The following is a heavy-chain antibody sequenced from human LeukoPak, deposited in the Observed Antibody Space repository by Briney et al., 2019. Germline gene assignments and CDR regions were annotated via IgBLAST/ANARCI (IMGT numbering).Heavy chain of an antibody. CDR3: ARVSRGNSVGGDY. CDR2: IYYSGST. V-gene: IGHV4-59*02. D-gene: IGHD4-23*01. J-gene: IGHJ4*02. CDR1: GFTVSSNY. Sequence: GSLRLSCAASGFTVSSNYMSWVRQPPGKGLEWIGYIYYSGSTNYNPSLKSRVTISLDTSKNQFSLKLSSVTAADTAMYYCARVSRGNSVGGDYWGQGTLVTVSS.